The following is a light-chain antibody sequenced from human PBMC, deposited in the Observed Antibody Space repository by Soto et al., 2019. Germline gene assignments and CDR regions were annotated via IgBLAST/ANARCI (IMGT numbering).Light chain of an antibody. CDR1: SSDVGGYNY. J-gene: IGLJ1*01. V-gene: IGLV2-14*01. CDR3: RSYTSSSTRV. CDR2: EVS. Sequence: QSLLTQPAYVSGSPGQSVTISCTGTSSDVGGYNYVSWYQQHPGKAPKLMIYEVSNRPSGVSNRFSGSKSGNTASLTISGLQAEDEADYYCRSYTSSSTRVFGTGTKVTVL.